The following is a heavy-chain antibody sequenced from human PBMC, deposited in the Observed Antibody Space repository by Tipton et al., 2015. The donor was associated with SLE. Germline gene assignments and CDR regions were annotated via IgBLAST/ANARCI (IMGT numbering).Heavy chain of an antibody. V-gene: IGHV4-34*12. Sequence: TLSLTCAVYGGSFSGYSWNWIRQPPGKGLEWIASIFYSGDTYYNPSLKSRVTISVDTSKNQFSLKVNSVTAADTAVYYCTRHYDGTSWDGMDVWGQGTTVTVSS. J-gene: IGHJ6*02. CDR1: GGSFSGYS. CDR2: IFYSGDT. D-gene: IGHD4-23*01. CDR3: TRHYDGTSWDGMDV.